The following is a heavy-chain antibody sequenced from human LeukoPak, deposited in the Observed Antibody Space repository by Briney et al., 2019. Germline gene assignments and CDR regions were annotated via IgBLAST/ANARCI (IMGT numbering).Heavy chain of an antibody. D-gene: IGHD3-10*01. CDR1: GFTFGSYA. CDR2: ISGSGGST. CDR3: AKDRGGTMVRGATDY. V-gene: IGHV3-23*01. J-gene: IGHJ4*02. Sequence: GGSLRLSRAASGFTFGSYAMSWVRQAPGKGLEWVSAISGSGGSTYYADSVKGRFTISRDNSKNTLYLQMNSLRAEDTAVYYCAKDRGGTMVRGATDYWGQGTLVTVSS.